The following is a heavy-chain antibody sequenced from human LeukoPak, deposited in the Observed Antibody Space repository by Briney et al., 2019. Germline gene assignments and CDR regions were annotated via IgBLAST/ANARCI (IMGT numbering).Heavy chain of an antibody. Sequence: NPGESLKISCKASGYSFTNYWVGWVRQMPGIGLEWMGIVWPDDSDTRYSSSFRGQVTISADKSISTAYLQWSSLKASDTAMYYCARLSSLPDYWGQGTLVTVSS. CDR1: GYSFTNYW. D-gene: IGHD6-6*01. J-gene: IGHJ4*02. CDR2: VWPDDSDT. CDR3: ARLSSLPDY. V-gene: IGHV5-51*01.